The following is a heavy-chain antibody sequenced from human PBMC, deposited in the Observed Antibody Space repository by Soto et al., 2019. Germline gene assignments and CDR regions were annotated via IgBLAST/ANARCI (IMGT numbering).Heavy chain of an antibody. D-gene: IGHD3-3*01. Sequence: SETLSLTCTVSGGSISSGGYYWSWIRQHPGKGLEWIGYIYYSGSTYYNPSLKSRVTISVDTSKNQFSLKLSSVTAADTAVYYCARDHGPSHYDFWSSNVGAYYYYGMDVWGQGTTVTVSS. CDR3: ARDHGPSHYDFWSSNVGAYYYYGMDV. CDR2: IYYSGST. CDR1: GGSISSGGYY. V-gene: IGHV4-31*03. J-gene: IGHJ6*02.